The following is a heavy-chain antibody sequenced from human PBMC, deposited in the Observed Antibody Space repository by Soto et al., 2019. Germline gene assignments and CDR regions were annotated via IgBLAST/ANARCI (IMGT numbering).Heavy chain of an antibody. J-gene: IGHJ5*02. V-gene: IGHV3-33*01. D-gene: IGHD3-16*01. CDR1: GFTFSNYG. CDR2: IWHDGNNK. Sequence: GGSMRLSCSASGFTFSNYGMHWVRQAPGKGLEWVAIIWHDGNNKYYADSVRGRFIISRDNSKNRLYLQMNSLRAEDTAVSYCRNDEMITLTRGSFKKFDPWGQGTLVTVSS. CDR3: RNDEMITLTRGSFKKFDP.